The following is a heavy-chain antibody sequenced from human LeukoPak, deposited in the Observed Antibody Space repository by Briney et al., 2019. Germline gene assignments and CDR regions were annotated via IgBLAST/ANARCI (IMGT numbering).Heavy chain of an antibody. CDR1: GFTFSSYA. J-gene: IGHJ4*02. V-gene: IGHV3-23*01. D-gene: IGHD5-12*01. CDR3: TRGASGYGNFDY. Sequence: GGSLRLSCAASGFTFSSYAMSWVRQAPGKGLEWVSAISGSGGSTYYADSVKGRFTISRDNSKNTLYLQMNSLRAEDTAVYYCTRGASGYGNFDYWGQGTLVTVSS. CDR2: ISGSGGST.